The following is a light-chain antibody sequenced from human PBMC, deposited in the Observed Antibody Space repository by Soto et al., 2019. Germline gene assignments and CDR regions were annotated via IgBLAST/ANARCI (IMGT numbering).Light chain of an antibody. Sequence: QSVLTQPPSVSGAPGQRVTISCTASRYNIGAGYDVHWYRQLPGTAPKLLLYGNTNRPSGVPDRFSGSKSGTSASLAITGLQAEDEADYYCQSYDSSLRGYVFGTGTKLTVL. CDR1: RYNIGAGYD. V-gene: IGLV1-40*01. CDR2: GNT. CDR3: QSYDSSLRGYV. J-gene: IGLJ1*01.